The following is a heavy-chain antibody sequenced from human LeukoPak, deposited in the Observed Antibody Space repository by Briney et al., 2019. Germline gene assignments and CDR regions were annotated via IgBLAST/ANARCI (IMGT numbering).Heavy chain of an antibody. Sequence: GGSLRLSCAASGFTFSSYAMSWVRQAPGKGLEWGSGISGSGGKAYYADSVKGRFTISRDNFKNTLYLQMNSLRAEDTAVYYCAKDWTGTKPFDLWGRGTLVTVSS. V-gene: IGHV3-23*01. CDR1: GFTFSSYA. J-gene: IGHJ2*01. D-gene: IGHD3/OR15-3a*01. CDR3: AKDWTGTKPFDL. CDR2: ISGSGGKA.